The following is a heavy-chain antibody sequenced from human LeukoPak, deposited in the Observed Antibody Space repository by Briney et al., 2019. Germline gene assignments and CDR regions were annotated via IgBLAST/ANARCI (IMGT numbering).Heavy chain of an antibody. CDR1: GDSINSFY. CDR3: ARLRITMVRGVNRYFDY. Sequence: SETLSLTCAVSGDSINSFYWSWIRQPAGKGLEWIGRIYTSGSTNYSPSLKSRVTMSVDTSKNQFSLKLSSVTAADTAVYYCARLRITMVRGVNRYFDYWGQGTLVTVSS. CDR2: IYTSGST. D-gene: IGHD3-10*01. J-gene: IGHJ4*02. V-gene: IGHV4-4*07.